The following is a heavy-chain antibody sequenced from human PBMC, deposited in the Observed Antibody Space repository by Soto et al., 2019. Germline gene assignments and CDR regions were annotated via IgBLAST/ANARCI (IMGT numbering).Heavy chain of an antibody. CDR2: INQSGRT. J-gene: IGHJ6*03. CDR1: GGTFSDYY. CDR3: GLRPHSRSSGYYYSMDV. V-gene: IGHV4-34*08. D-gene: IGHD5-12*01. Sequence: SETLSLTCAVYGGTFSDYYWSWIRQPPGKGLEWIGEINQSGRTNQNPSLKSRVTISADTSKNQFSLKLNSMTAADTAVYYCGLRPHSRSSGYYYSMDVWGKGITVTVSS.